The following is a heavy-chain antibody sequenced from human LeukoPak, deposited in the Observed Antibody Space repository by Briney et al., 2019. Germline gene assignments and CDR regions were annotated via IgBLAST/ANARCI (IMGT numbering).Heavy chain of an antibody. J-gene: IGHJ6*02. CDR1: GFTFDDYA. D-gene: IGHD6-13*01. V-gene: IGHV3-9*01. CDR2: ISWNSGSI. CDR3: AKDGQIAAALYYYYGMDV. Sequence: GGSLRLSCAASGFTFDDYAMHWVRQAPGKGLEWVSGISWNSGSIGYADSVKGRFTISRDNAKNSLYLLMNSLRAEDTALYYCAKDGQIAAALYYYYGMDVWGQGTTVTVSS.